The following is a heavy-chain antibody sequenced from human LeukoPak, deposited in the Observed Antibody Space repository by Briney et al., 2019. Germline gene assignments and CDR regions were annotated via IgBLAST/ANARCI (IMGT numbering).Heavy chain of an antibody. J-gene: IGHJ5*02. Sequence: PSETLSLTCTVSGGSLSSSSYYWGWIRQPPGKGLEWIGSIYYSGSTYYNPSLKSRVTISVDTSKNQFSLKLSSVTAADTAVYYCASWWSNWGEGTGFDPWGQGTLVTVSS. CDR3: ASWWSNWGEGTGFDP. CDR2: IYYSGST. V-gene: IGHV4-39*07. D-gene: IGHD7-27*01. CDR1: GGSLSSSSYY.